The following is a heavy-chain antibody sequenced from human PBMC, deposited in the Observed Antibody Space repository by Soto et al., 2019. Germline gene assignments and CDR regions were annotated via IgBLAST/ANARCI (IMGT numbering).Heavy chain of an antibody. J-gene: IGHJ4*02. CDR2: IYYSGST. Sequence: SETLSLTCTVSGGSISSYYWSWIRQPPGKGLEWIGYIYYSGSTNYNPSLKSRVTISVDTSKNQFSLKLTSVTAADTAVYYCAGGRKFQGERLDYWGQGTLVTVSS. V-gene: IGHV4-59*01. CDR3: AGGRKFQGERLDY. CDR1: GGSISSYY. D-gene: IGHD1-26*01.